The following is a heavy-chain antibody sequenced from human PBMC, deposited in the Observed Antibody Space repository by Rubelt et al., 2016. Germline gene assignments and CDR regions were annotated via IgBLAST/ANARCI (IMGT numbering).Heavy chain of an antibody. J-gene: IGHJ4*02. Sequence: EVQLVESGGGLVQPGGSLRLSCAASGFTFSSYSMNWVRQAPGKGLEWVSYISSSSSTIYYADSVKGRFTISRDNAKNSLYLQMNSLRAEDTAVYYCGRSRTIFGVVIPYYFDYWGQGSLVTVSS. CDR1: GFTFSSYS. CDR3: GRSRTIFGVVIPYYFDY. V-gene: IGHV3-48*04. D-gene: IGHD3-3*01. CDR2: ISSSSSTI.